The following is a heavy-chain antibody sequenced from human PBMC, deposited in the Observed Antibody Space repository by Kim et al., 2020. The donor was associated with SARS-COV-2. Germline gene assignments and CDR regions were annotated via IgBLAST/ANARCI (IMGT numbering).Heavy chain of an antibody. J-gene: IGHJ4*02. V-gene: IGHV3-30-3*01. CDR2: ISYDGSNK. CDR3: ARALSDY. CDR1: GFTFSSYA. D-gene: IGHD3-10*01. Sequence: GGSLRLSCAASGFTFSSYAMHWVRQAPGKGLELVAVISYDGSNKYYADSVKGRFTISRDNSKNTLNLQMNSLRAEDTAVYYCARALSDYWGQGTLVTVSS.